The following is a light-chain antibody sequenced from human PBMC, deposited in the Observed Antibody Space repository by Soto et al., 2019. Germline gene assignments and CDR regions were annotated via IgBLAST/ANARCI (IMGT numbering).Light chain of an antibody. V-gene: IGKV3-20*01. J-gene: IGKJ1*01. CDR1: QSLGTAY. CDR2: AAF. Sequence: DIVLTQSPGTLSLSPGDRATLSCRASQSLGTAYLAWYQQRPGQAPKLLIYAAFTRATGTPDRFSGGGSGTHFPLTISRVEPEDFAVYYCQQYGRTLPWTFGQGTKVEIK. CDR3: QQYGRTLPWT.